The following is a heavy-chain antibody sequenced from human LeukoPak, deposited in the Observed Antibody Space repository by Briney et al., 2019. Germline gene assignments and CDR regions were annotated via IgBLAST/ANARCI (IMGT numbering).Heavy chain of an antibody. CDR1: GFTFINAW. CDR3: TTEVVYDILTGYLYYFDY. D-gene: IGHD3-9*01. V-gene: IGHV3-15*01. CDR2: IKAKAHGGTI. J-gene: IGHJ4*02. Sequence: GGSLRLSCAASGFTFINAWMAWVRQAPGKGLEWVGRIKAKAHGGTIEYAAPVKGRFTISRDDSKNTLYLQMNSLKTEDTAVYYCTTEVVYDILTGYLYYFDYWGQGTLVTVSS.